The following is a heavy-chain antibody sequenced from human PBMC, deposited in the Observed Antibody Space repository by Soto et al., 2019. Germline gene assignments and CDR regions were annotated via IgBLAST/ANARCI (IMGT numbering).Heavy chain of an antibody. J-gene: IGHJ3*02. V-gene: IGHV1-69*01. CDR2: IIPLFNVA. Sequence: QVQLVQSGPEVKKPGSSVKVSCEASGGTFSNFAVNWVRQAPGQGLEWVGGIIPLFNVAKYAQKFEGRVTMVEDDSTSTAYLDLSSLRSDDTAVYYCAASGRDVLGYGYKDTGGRDIWGQGTMVTVSS. D-gene: IGHD5-12*01. CDR1: GGTFSNFA. CDR3: AASGRDVLGYGYKDTGGRDI.